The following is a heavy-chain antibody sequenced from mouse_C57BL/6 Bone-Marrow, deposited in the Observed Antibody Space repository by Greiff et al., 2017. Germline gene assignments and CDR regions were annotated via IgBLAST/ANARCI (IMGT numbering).Heavy chain of an antibody. CDR2: IDPSDSET. J-gene: IGHJ2*01. CDR3: ARERLITTVQGYFDY. V-gene: IGHV1-52*01. CDR1: GYTFTSYW. Sequence: QVQLQQPGAELVRPGSSVKLSCKASGYTFTSYWMHWVKQRPIQGLEWIGNIDPSDSETHYNQKFKDKATLTVDESSSTAYMQLSRLTSEDSAVYYCARERLITTVQGYFDYWGQGTTLTVSS. D-gene: IGHD1-1*01.